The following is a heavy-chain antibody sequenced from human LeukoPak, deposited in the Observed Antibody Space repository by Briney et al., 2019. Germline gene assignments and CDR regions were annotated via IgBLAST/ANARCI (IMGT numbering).Heavy chain of an antibody. CDR2: IYPGDSDT. CDR3: ARKKHKYYYDSSGYYAGGAFDI. D-gene: IGHD3-22*01. CDR1: GYSFTSYW. Sequence: GESLKISCKGSGYSFTSYWIGWVRQMPGKGLEWMGIIYPGDSDTRYSPSFQGQVTISADKSISTAYLQWSSLKASDTAMYYCARKKHKYYYDSSGYYAGGAFDIWGQGTMVTVSS. V-gene: IGHV5-51*01. J-gene: IGHJ3*02.